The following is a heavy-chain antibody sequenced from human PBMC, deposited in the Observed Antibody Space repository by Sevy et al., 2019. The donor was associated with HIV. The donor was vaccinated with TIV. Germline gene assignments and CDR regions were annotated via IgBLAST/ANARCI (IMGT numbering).Heavy chain of an antibody. CDR1: GFRFNNYA. D-gene: IGHD5-18*01. CDR2: ISGSGGST. J-gene: IGHJ4*02. Sequence: GGSLRLSCAASGFRFNNYAMTWVRQAPGKGLEWVSGISGSGGSTYYADSVKGRFTISRDNSKNTLYQQMNSLRAEDTAVYYCAKEDSYGRFDYWGQGTLVTVSS. CDR3: AKEDSYGRFDY. V-gene: IGHV3-23*01.